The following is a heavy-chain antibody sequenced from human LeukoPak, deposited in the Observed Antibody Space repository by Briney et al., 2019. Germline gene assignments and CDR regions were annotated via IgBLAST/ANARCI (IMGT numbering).Heavy chain of an antibody. CDR3: AINGGGDSGYGNFDY. V-gene: IGHV3-9*01. D-gene: IGHD5-12*01. Sequence: GGSLRLSCAASGFSFDDYAMHWVRQVPGKGLEWVSGINWNSDSIGYADSVKGRFTTSRDNAKNSLYLQMNSLRAEDTAFYYCAINGGGDSGYGNFDYWGQGTLVTVSS. CDR1: GFSFDDYA. CDR2: INWNSDSI. J-gene: IGHJ4*02.